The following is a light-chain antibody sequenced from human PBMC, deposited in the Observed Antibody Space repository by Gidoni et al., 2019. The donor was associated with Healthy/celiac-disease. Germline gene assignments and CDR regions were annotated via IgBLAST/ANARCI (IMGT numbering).Light chain of an antibody. CDR2: KAS. Sequence: IQMTQSPSTLSASVGDRVTITCRASQSISSWLAWYQQKPGKAPKLLIYKASSLESGVPSRFSGSGSGTEFTLTISSLQPDEFATYYCQQYNSYSSWTFGQGTKVEIK. J-gene: IGKJ1*01. CDR1: QSISSW. V-gene: IGKV1-5*03. CDR3: QQYNSYSSWT.